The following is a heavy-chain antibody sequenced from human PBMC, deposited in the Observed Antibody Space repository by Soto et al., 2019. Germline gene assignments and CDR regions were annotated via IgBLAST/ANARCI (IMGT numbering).Heavy chain of an antibody. V-gene: IGHV3-33*01. J-gene: IGHJ4*02. D-gene: IGHD2-21*01. CDR2: IWYDGNRQ. Sequence: QVQLVESGGGVVQPGRSLRLSCAASGFTFSSYGMHWVRQAPGKGLEWLAIIWYDGNRQYYADSVKGRFTISRDNSKNTLYLQMNSLRVEDTAVDYCARDRCGAECDTRLDYWGQGNLVTVSS. CDR3: ARDRCGAECDTRLDY. CDR1: GFTFSSYG.